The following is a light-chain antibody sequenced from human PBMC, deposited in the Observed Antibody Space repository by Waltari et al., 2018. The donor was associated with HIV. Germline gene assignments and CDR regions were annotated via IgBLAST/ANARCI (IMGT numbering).Light chain of an antibody. CDR1: RANIEHYNL. V-gene: IGLV2-23*02. J-gene: IGLJ3*02. Sequence: QSALTQPASLSGSLGQSITISCSGSRANIEHYNLVSWYQHHPARTPKLIIYEVTERPSGVSNRFSGSKSGNTASLTISGLQADDEADYYCCSYGRSGILVFGGGTRLTVL. CDR2: EVT. CDR3: CSYGRSGILV.